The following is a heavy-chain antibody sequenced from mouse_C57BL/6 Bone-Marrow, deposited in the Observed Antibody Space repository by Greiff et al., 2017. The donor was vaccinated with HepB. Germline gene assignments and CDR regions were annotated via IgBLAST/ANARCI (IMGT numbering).Heavy chain of an antibody. V-gene: IGHV1-62-2*01. D-gene: IGHD2-4*01. CDR3: ARHEEAPYDYERTWFAY. Sequence: QVPLKESGAELVKPGASVKLSCKASGYTFTEYTIHWVKQRSGQGLEWIGWFYPGSGSIKYNEKFKDKATLTADKSSSTVYMELSRLTSEDSAVYFCARHEEAPYDYERTWFAYWGQGTLVTVSA. CDR2: FYPGSGSI. CDR1: GYTFTEYT. J-gene: IGHJ3*01.